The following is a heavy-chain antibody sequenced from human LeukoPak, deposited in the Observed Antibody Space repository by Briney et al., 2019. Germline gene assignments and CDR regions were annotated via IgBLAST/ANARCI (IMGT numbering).Heavy chain of an antibody. CDR3: AKEKQRNFDY. V-gene: IGHV3-23*01. Sequence: GSLRLSCAASGFTFSNYAMSWVRQAPGKGLEWVSGTSGSGDGTYYGDSVKGRSTISRDNSKNTLYLQMNSLRAEDTAVYYCAKEKQRNFDYWGQGTLVTVSS. CDR1: GFTFSNYA. CDR2: TSGSGDGT. J-gene: IGHJ4*02.